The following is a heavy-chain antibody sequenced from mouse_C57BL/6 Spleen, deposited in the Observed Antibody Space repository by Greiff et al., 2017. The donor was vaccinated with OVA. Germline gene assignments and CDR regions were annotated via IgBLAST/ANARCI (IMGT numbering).Heavy chain of an antibody. D-gene: IGHD1-1*01. J-gene: IGHJ2*01. CDR3: ARGGFITTVALDY. Sequence: VQLQQPGAELVMPGASVKLSCKASGYTFTSYWMHWVKQRPGQGLEWIGEIDPTDSYTNYNHKFKGKSTLTVDKSSRTAYMQLSSLTSEDSAVYYCARGGFITTVALDYWGQGTTLTVSS. CDR2: IDPTDSYT. CDR1: GYTFTSYW. V-gene: IGHV1-69*01.